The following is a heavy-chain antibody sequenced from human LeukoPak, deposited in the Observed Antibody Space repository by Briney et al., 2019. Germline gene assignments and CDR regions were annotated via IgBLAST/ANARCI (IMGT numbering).Heavy chain of an antibody. CDR1: GGSFSGYY. V-gene: IGHV4-34*01. Sequence: SETLSLTCAVYGGSFSGYYWRWIRQPPGKGREWIGEINQSGSTNYNPSLKSRVTIAVDTSKNQFSLKLSSVTAADTAVYYCARGRTTVTYYYGSGSYPLDYWGQGTLVTVSS. CDR2: INQSGST. CDR3: ARGRTTVTYYYGSGSYPLDY. J-gene: IGHJ4*02. D-gene: IGHD3-10*01.